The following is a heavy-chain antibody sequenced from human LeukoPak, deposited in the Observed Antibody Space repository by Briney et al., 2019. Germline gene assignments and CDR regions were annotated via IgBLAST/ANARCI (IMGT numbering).Heavy chain of an antibody. J-gene: IGHJ4*02. V-gene: IGHV3-23*01. CDR2: ISGSGSTT. Sequence: GGSLRLSCAASGFTFSSYAMTWVRQAPGKGLEWVAAISGSGSTTYSADFAKGRFIISRDNSKSTLYLQTNSLRADDTAVYHSAKFFAPSGGASGWTWTIDYWGQGTLVSVSS. D-gene: IGHD6-25*01. CDR3: AKFFAPSGGASGWTWTIDY. CDR1: GFTFSSYA.